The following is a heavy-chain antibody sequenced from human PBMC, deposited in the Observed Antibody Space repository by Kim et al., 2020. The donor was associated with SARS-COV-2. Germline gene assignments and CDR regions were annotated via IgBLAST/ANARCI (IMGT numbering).Heavy chain of an antibody. J-gene: IGHJ3*02. Sequence: DSVKGRVTLSRDNSKNTLYLQMSRLGAQDTAVYYCARDNHPFSLSDAFDIWGQGTMVTVSS. D-gene: IGHD3-9*01. CDR3: ARDNHPFSLSDAFDI. V-gene: IGHV3-30*07.